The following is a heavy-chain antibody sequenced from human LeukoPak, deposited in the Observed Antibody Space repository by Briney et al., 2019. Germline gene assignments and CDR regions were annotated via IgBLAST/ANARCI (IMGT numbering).Heavy chain of an antibody. CDR1: GFTFSNYA. V-gene: IGHV3-23*01. D-gene: IGHD3-10*01. Sequence: PGGSLRLSCAASGFTFSNYAMSWVRQAPGEGLEWGSATSGSGGSTYSADSVKGRFPIPRANSNNTPYLQMTSLRAEDPAVYYCAKNSGNYHASGTLDYWGQGTLVTVSS. CDR3: AKNSGNYHASGTLDY. CDR2: TSGSGGST. J-gene: IGHJ4*02.